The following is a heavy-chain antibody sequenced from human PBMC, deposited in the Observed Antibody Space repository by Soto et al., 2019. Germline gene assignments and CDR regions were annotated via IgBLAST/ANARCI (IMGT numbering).Heavy chain of an antibody. Sequence: PSETLSLTCTVSGGSISGYYWNWIRQPPGKGLEWIGYMYNTGSTVYNPSFKSRVTISVDTSKNQFSLKLNSVTAADTAVYYCARDLWGYCGTDCYPLDVWGQGTTVTVSS. CDR2: MYNTGST. CDR1: GGSISGYY. J-gene: IGHJ6*02. V-gene: IGHV4-59*01. CDR3: ARDLWGYCGTDCYPLDV. D-gene: IGHD2-21*02.